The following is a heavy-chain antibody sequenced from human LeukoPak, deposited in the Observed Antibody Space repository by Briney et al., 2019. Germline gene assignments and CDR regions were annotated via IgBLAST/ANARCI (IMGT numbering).Heavy chain of an antibody. Sequence: GGSLRLSCAASGFTFSSYSMNWVRQAPGKGLEWVSYISSSSSTIYYADSVKGRFTISRDNAKNSLYLQMNSLRAEDTAVYYCASKTLIVATSDAFDIWGQGTLVTVSS. CDR1: GFTFSSYS. CDR2: ISSSSSTI. D-gene: IGHD2-15*01. CDR3: ASKTLIVATSDAFDI. V-gene: IGHV3-48*01. J-gene: IGHJ3*02.